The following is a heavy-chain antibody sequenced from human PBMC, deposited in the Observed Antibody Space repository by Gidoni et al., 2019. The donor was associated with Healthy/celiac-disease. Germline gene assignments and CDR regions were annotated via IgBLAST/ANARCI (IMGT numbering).Heavy chain of an antibody. CDR2: ISYDGSNK. Sequence: QVQLVESGGGVVQPGRSLRLSCAASGFTFSSYGMHWVRRAPGKGLEWVAVISYDGSNKYYADSVKGRFTISRDNSKNTLYLQMNSLRAEDTAVYYCAKEGYSSSWPDYYYYMDVWGKGTTVTVSS. CDR1: GFTFSSYG. J-gene: IGHJ6*03. V-gene: IGHV3-30*18. CDR3: AKEGYSSSWPDYYYYMDV. D-gene: IGHD6-13*01.